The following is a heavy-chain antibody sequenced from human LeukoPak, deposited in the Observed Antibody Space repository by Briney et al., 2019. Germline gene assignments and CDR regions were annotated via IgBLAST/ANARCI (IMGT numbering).Heavy chain of an antibody. CDR1: GFTFSSYA. J-gene: IGHJ4*02. CDR3: AKDRPLRYFGGAIDY. CDR2: ISPSGGGA. Sequence: GGSLTLSCAASGFTFSSYAMSWVRQAPGKGPEWVSGISPSGGGAYYADSVKGRFTISRDTSKNTLYLQMDSLRAEDTAIYYCAKDRPLRYFGGAIDYWGQGTLVTVSP. V-gene: IGHV3-23*01. D-gene: IGHD3-9*01.